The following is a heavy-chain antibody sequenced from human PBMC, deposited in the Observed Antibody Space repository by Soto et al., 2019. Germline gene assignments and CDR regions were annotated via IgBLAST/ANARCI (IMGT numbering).Heavy chain of an antibody. Sequence: EASVKVSCKASGGTFSSYTISWVRQAPGQGLEWMGRIIPILGIANYAQKFQGRVTITADKSTSTAYMELSSLRSEDTAVYYCARAYIVVVPAAIGDYFDYWGQGTLVTVSS. D-gene: IGHD2-2*02. J-gene: IGHJ4*02. CDR1: GGTFSSYT. V-gene: IGHV1-69*02. CDR3: ARAYIVVVPAAIGDYFDY. CDR2: IIPILGIA.